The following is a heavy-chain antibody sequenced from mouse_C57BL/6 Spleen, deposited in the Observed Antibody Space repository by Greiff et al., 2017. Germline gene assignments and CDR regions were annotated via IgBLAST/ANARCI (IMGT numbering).Heavy chain of an antibody. J-gene: IGHJ1*03. Sequence: QVQLQQSGAELMKPGASVKLSCKATGYTFTGYWIEWVKQRPGHGLEWIGEILPGSGSTNYNEKFKGKATFPADTSSNTAYMQLSSLTTEDSAIYYCAREDYYGSSSYWYFDVWGTGTTVTVSS. V-gene: IGHV1-9*01. CDR3: AREDYYGSSSYWYFDV. CDR1: GYTFTGYW. CDR2: ILPGSGST. D-gene: IGHD1-1*01.